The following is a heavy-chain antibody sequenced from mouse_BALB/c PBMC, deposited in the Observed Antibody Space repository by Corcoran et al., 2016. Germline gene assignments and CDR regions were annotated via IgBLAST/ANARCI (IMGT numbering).Heavy chain of an antibody. J-gene: IGHJ1*01. CDR3: ARRALRYWYCDV. V-gene: IGHV1-9*01. D-gene: IGHD1-1*01. Sequence: QVQLQQSGAELMKPGASVKISCKATGYTFSSYWIEWVKQRHGHGLEWIGEILPGSGSTNYNEKFKGKVTFTADTSSNTAYMQLSSLTSEDSAVYYCARRALRYWYCDVWGAGTTVTVS. CDR1: GYTFSSYW. CDR2: ILPGSGST.